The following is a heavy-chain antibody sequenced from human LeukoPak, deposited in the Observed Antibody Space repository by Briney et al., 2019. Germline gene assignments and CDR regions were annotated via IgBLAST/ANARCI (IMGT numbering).Heavy chain of an antibody. CDR1: GFTFSSYA. CDR2: ISGSGGST. J-gene: IGHJ4*02. CDR3: AKDIYYDFWSGYYGTFDY. D-gene: IGHD3-3*01. Sequence: GSLRLSCAASGFTFSSYAMSWVRQAPGKGLEWVSAISGSGGSTYYADSVKGRFTISRDNSKNTLYLQMNSLRAEDTAVYYCAKDIYYDFWSGYYGTFDYWGQGTLVTVSS. V-gene: IGHV3-23*01.